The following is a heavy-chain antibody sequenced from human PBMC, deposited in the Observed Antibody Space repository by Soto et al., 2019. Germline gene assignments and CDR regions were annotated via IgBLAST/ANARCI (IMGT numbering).Heavy chain of an antibody. J-gene: IGHJ6*02. CDR1: GGTFSSYA. Sequence: SVKVSCKASGGTFSSYAISWVRQAPGQGLEWMGGIIPIFGTANYAQKFQGRVTITADESTSTAYMELSSLRSEDTAVYYCARDSGLSGHQGCSSTSCYNNYYYYYGMDVWGQGTTVTVSS. D-gene: IGHD2-2*01. CDR2: IIPIFGTA. V-gene: IGHV1-69*13. CDR3: ARDSGLSGHQGCSSTSCYNNYYYYYGMDV.